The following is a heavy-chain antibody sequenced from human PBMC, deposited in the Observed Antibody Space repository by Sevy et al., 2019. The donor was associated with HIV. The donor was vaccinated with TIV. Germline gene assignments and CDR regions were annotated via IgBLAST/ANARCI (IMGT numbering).Heavy chain of an antibody. CDR2: ISGSGGST. CDR1: GFTFSSYA. CDR3: AKDPPEYSSPSGADAFDI. V-gene: IGHV3-23*01. D-gene: IGHD6-6*01. J-gene: IGHJ3*02. Sequence: GGSLRLSCAASGFTFSSYAMSWVRQAPGKGLEWVSAISGSGGSTYYADSVKGRFTISRDNSKNTLYLQMNSLRAEDTAVYYCAKDPPEYSSPSGADAFDIWGQGTMVTVSS.